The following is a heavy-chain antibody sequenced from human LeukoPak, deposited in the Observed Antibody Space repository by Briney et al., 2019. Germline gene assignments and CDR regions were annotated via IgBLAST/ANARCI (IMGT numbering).Heavy chain of an antibody. CDR1: GGSISSTSSY. V-gene: IGHV4-39*01. D-gene: IGHD1-26*01. CDR2: IYYSGRT. CDR3: VRHLDGSSLFDS. Sequence: SETLSHTCTVFGGSISSTSSYWGWIRQPPGEGLEWIGSIYYSGRTYYSPSLKGRVTISVDTSKSQFSLKLNSVTAADTAVYYCVRHLDGSSLFDSWGQGALVTVSS. J-gene: IGHJ4*02.